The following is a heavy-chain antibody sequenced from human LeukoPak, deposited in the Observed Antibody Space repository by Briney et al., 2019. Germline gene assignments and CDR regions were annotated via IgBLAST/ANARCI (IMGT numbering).Heavy chain of an antibody. J-gene: IGHJ4*02. CDR1: GFTFSSYW. Sequence: GGSLRLSCAASGFTFSSYWMSWVRQAPGKGLEWVANIKQDGSEKYYVDSVKGRLTISRDNAKNSLYLQMNSLRAEDTAVYYCARDGSSSWYSQYYFDYWGQGTLVTVSS. V-gene: IGHV3-7*03. D-gene: IGHD6-13*01. CDR2: IKQDGSEK. CDR3: ARDGSSSWYSQYYFDY.